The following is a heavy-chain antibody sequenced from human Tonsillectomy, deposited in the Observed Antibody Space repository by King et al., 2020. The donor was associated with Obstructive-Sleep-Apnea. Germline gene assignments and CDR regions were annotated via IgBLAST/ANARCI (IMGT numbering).Heavy chain of an antibody. CDR3: AKDSSSSWYYFDY. V-gene: IGHV3-43D*03. CDR1: GFMFDDYA. CDR2: LNWDGGTT. Sequence: QLVQSGGVVVQPGGSLRLSCEASGFMFDDYAMHCVRQAPGRGLEWVSLLNWDGGTTSYADSVKGRFTISRDNSKNSLYLHTNSLRVEVTALYYCAKDSSSSWYYFDYWGQGTLVTVSS. J-gene: IGHJ4*02. D-gene: IGHD6-13*01.